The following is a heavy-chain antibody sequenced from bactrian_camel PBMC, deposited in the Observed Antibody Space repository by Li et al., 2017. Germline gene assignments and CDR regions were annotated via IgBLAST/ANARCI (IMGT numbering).Heavy chain of an antibody. CDR2: FTGGAGT. CDR3: AADRGYGLGCLSDSGY. J-gene: IGHJ6*01. CDR1: GFPYSEYNYC. V-gene: IGHV3S53*01. D-gene: IGHD1*01. Sequence: QVQLVESGGGSAQAGGSLRLSCVASGFPYSEYNYCMGWFRQAPGREREAVARAFTGGAGTYLSESVKGRFTISRDNAKNTVYLQMDSLKTEDTSVYYCAADRGYGLGCLSDSGYWGQGTQVTVS.